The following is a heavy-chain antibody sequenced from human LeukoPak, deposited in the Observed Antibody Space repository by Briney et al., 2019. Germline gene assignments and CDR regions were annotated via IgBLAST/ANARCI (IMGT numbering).Heavy chain of an antibody. CDR3: ARGPPLAYYGTGGYYFFDY. CDR2: VNHSGST. Sequence: PSETLSLTCSVYVGSFGGYFWSWIRQPPGDGLEWIGEVNHSGSTNYNPSLKSRVTISVDTSRTQFSLNLRSVTAADTAVYYCARGPPLAYYGTGGYYFFDYWGQGILVAVSP. D-gene: IGHD3-22*01. V-gene: IGHV4-34*01. CDR1: VGSFGGYF. J-gene: IGHJ4*02.